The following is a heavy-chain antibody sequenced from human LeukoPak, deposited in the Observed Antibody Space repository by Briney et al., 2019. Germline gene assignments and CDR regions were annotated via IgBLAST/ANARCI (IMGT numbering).Heavy chain of an antibody. CDR1: GFTVSSNY. Sequence: GGSLRLSCAASGFTVSSNYMSWVRPAPGKGLEWVSGINNDGTATFYADSVKGRFTISTDNAKNTVYLQMNGLRAEDTSVYFCATVSEYWGQGTLVTVSS. V-gene: IGHV3-74*01. CDR2: INNDGTAT. CDR3: ATVSEY. J-gene: IGHJ4*02.